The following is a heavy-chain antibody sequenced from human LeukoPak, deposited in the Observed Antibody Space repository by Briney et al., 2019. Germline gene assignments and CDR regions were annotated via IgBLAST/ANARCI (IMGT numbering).Heavy chain of an antibody. D-gene: IGHD3-22*01. Sequence: KTSETLSLTCAVYGGSFSGYYWSWIRQPPGKGLEWIGEINHSGSTNYNPSLKSRVTTSVDTSKNQFSLKLSSVTAADTAVYYCARGDSSGYYYYYWGQGTLVTVSS. CDR1: GGSFSGYY. CDR3: ARGDSSGYYYYY. V-gene: IGHV4-34*01. CDR2: INHSGST. J-gene: IGHJ4*02.